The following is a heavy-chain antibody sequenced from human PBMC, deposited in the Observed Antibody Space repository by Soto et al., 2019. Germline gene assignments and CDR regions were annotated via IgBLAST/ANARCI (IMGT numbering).Heavy chain of an antibody. CDR1: GGTFSSYA. CDR2: IIPIFGTA. D-gene: IGHD1-7*01. Sequence: GASVKVSCKASGGTFSSYAISWVRQAPGQGLEWMGGIIPIFGTANYAQKFQGRVTITADKSTSTAYMELSSLRSEDTAVYYCAATYNWNSNYYYYGTDVWGQGTTVTVSS. J-gene: IGHJ6*02. V-gene: IGHV1-69*06. CDR3: AATYNWNSNYYYYGTDV.